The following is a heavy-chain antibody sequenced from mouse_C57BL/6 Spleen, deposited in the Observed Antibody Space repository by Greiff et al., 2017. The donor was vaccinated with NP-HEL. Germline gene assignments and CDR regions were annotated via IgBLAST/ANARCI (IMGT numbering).Heavy chain of an antibody. D-gene: IGHD1-1*01. CDR2: ISDGGSYT. CDR1: GFTFSSYA. Sequence: DVHLVESGGGLVKPGGSLKLSCAASGFTFSSYAMSWVRQTPEKRLEWVATISDGGSYTYYPDNVKGRFTISRDNAKNNLYLQMSHLKSEDTAMYYCATYGSSYGFAYWGQGTLVTVSA. CDR3: ATYGSSYGFAY. J-gene: IGHJ3*01. V-gene: IGHV5-4*01.